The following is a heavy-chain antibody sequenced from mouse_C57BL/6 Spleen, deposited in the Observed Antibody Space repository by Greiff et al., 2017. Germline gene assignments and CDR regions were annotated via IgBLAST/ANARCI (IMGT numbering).Heavy chain of an antibody. J-gene: IGHJ1*03. Sequence: VQLQQPGAELVKPGASVKMSCKASGYTFTSYWITWVKQRPGQGLEWIGDIYPGSGSTNYNEKFKSKATLTVDTSSSTAYMQLSSLTSEDSAVYYCARPDDGYYLSGNWYFDVWGTGTTVTVSS. CDR3: ARPDDGYYLSGNWYFDV. CDR2: IYPGSGST. CDR1: GYTFTSYW. D-gene: IGHD2-3*01. V-gene: IGHV1-55*01.